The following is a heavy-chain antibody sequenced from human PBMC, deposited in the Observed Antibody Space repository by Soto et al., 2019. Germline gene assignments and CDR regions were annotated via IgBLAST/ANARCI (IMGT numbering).Heavy chain of an antibody. Sequence: PSETLSLTCAVYGGSFSGYYWSWIRQPPGKGLEWIGEINHSGSTNYNPSLKSRVTISVDTSKNQFSLKLNSVTAADTAVYYCARGGDCGGDCSPQENWFDPWGQGALVTVSS. D-gene: IGHD2-21*02. CDR1: GGSFSGYY. V-gene: IGHV4-34*01. CDR3: ARGGDCGGDCSPQENWFDP. J-gene: IGHJ5*02. CDR2: INHSGST.